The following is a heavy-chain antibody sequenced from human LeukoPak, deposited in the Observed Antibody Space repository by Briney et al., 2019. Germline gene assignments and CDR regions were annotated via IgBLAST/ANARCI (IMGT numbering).Heavy chain of an antibody. J-gene: IGHJ3*02. D-gene: IGHD3-9*01. CDR3: ARRSRGYDILTGYYPGAFDI. CDR1: GGSISSYY. CDR2: IYYSGST. Sequence: SETLSLTCTVSGGSISSYYWSWIRQPPGKGLEWIGYIYYSGSTNYNPSLKSRVTISVDTSKNQFSLKLSSVTAADTAVYYCARRSRGYDILTGYYPGAFDIWGQGTMVTVSS. V-gene: IGHV4-59*08.